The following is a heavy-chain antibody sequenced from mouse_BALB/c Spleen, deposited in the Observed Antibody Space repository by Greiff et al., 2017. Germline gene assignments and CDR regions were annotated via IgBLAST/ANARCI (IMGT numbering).Heavy chain of an antibody. Sequence: EVMLVESGGGLVQPGGSRTLSCAASGFTFSSFGMHWVRQAPEKGLEWVAYISSGSSTIYYADTVKGRFTISRDNPKNTLFLQMTSLRSEDTAMYYCARSMITTSAWFAYWGKGTLVTVSA. CDR1: GFTFSSFG. CDR3: ARSMITTSAWFAY. CDR2: ISSGSSTI. V-gene: IGHV5-17*02. J-gene: IGHJ3*01. D-gene: IGHD2-4*01.